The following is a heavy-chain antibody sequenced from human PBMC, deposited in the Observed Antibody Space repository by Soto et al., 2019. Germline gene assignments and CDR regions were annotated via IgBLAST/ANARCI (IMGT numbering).Heavy chain of an antibody. CDR3: ARSAYEYWYFDL. CDR2: ISSSSSYI. V-gene: IGHV3-21*01. CDR1: GFTFSSYG. Sequence: EVQLVESGGGLVKPGGSLRLSCAASGFTFSSYGMNWVRQAPGKGLEWVSSISSSSSYISYADSVKGRFTISRDNAKNSLCLQVNSLRAEDTAVYYCARSAYEYWYFDLWGRGTVVTVSS. J-gene: IGHJ2*01. D-gene: IGHD5-12*01.